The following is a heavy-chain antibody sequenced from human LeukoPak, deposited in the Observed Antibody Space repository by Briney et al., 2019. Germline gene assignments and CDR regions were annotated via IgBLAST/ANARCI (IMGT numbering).Heavy chain of an antibody. Sequence: QPGGSLRLSCAASGFTFSSYAMSWVRQAPGKGLEWVSAISGSGGSTYYADSVKGRFTISRDNSKNTLYLQMNSLRAEDTAVYYCAKDIHSKTYYDSSGTSFDYWGQGTLVTVSS. V-gene: IGHV3-23*01. CDR2: ISGSGGST. CDR1: GFTFSSYA. D-gene: IGHD3-22*01. CDR3: AKDIHSKTYYDSSGTSFDY. J-gene: IGHJ4*02.